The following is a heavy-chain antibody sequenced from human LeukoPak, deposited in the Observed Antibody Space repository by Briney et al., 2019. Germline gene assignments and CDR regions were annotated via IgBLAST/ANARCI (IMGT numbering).Heavy chain of an antibody. V-gene: IGHV3-15*01. CDR3: TTGLLLWFGELLSMNDAFDI. D-gene: IGHD3-10*01. J-gene: IGHJ3*02. CDR2: IKSKTDGGTT. Sequence: GGSLRLSCAASGFTFSNAWMSWVRQAPGKGLEWVGRIKSKTDGGTTDYAAPVKGRFTISRDDSKNTLYLQMNSLKTEDTAVYYCTTGLLLWFGELLSMNDAFDIWGQGTMVTVSS. CDR1: GFTFSNAW.